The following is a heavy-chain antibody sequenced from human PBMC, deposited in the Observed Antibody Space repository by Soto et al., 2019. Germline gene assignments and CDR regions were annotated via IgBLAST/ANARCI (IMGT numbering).Heavy chain of an antibody. J-gene: IGHJ4*02. CDR3: STTSSGGRWPDCY. CDR1: GGTFSSYA. V-gene: IGHV1-69*06. Sequence: QVQLVQSGAEVKKPGSSVTVSCKASGGTFSSYAISWVRQAPGQGLAWMGGIIPIFGTANYAQKFQCRVTITADKSTSTSYKELSSLRSDVTAVYYCSTTSSGGRWPDCYWGQGTLVTFSS. CDR2: IIPIFGTA. D-gene: IGHD1-26*01.